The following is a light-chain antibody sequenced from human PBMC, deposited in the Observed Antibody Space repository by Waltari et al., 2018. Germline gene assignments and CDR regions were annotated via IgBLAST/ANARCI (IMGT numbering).Light chain of an antibody. V-gene: IGKV2-28*01. CDR2: FGS. CDR3: MQALQTSIT. Sequence: EIVLTQSPLSLPVTLGEPASISCTSSQSLLHSNGYNYLDWYVQRPGLPPRLLIYFGSDRASGVPDRFRGSGSVTDFTLKISKVEAEDVGVYYCMQALQTSITFGQGTRLEIK. J-gene: IGKJ5*01. CDR1: QSLLHSNGYNY.